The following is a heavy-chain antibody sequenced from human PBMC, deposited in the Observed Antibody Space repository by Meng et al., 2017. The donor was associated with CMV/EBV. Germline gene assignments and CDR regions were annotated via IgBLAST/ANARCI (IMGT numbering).Heavy chain of an antibody. V-gene: IGHV3-7*01. CDR3: ARGPYCSSTSCTYYFDY. CDR2: IKQDGSEK. Sequence: GESLKISCAASGFTFSSYWMSWVRQAPGKGLEWVANIKQDGSEKYYVDSVKGRFTISRDNAKNSLYLQMNSLRAEDTAVYYCARGPYCSSTSCTYYFDYWGQGTLVTVSS. D-gene: IGHD2-2*01. CDR1: GFTFSSYW. J-gene: IGHJ4*02.